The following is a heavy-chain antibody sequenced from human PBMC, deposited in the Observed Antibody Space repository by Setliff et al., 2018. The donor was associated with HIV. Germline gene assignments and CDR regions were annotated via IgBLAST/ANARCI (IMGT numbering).Heavy chain of an antibody. D-gene: IGHD3-9*01. J-gene: IGHJ4*03. CDR3: TKGGGLNFRWHDWFVKI. CDR1: GYSFTSYW. CDR2: IYPGDSDT. V-gene: IGHV5-51*01. Sequence: PGESLKISCQGSGYSFTSYWIGWVRQMPGKGLEWMGIIYPGDSDTRISLSFRGQVTISADKSISTAYLQLNSLRASDTAIYYCTKGGGLNFRWHDWFVKIWGQGTPVTVSS.